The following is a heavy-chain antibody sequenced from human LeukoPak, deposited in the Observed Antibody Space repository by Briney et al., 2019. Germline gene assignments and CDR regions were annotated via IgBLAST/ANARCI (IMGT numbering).Heavy chain of an antibody. CDR1: GGTFSSYA. CDR2: IIPISGAA. V-gene: IGHV1-69*05. D-gene: IGHD2-21*01. J-gene: IGHJ4*02. Sequence: GASVKVSCKASGGTFSSYAISWVRQAPGQGLEWMGGIIPISGAANYAQKFQGRVTITTDESTSTAYMELSSLRSEDTAVYYCARARSFCGGDCYSSEYWGQGSLVTVSS. CDR3: ARARSFCGGDCYSSEY.